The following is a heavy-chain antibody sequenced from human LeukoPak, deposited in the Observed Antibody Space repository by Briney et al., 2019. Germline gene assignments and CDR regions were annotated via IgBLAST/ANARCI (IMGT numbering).Heavy chain of an antibody. D-gene: IGHD3-10*02. CDR1: RYTFTNYG. V-gene: IGHV1-18*01. CDR2: ISASNGDT. CDR3: ARESYVERDDF. J-gene: IGHJ4*02. Sequence: GASVKVSYKASRYTFTNYGITWVRQAPGQGLEWMGWISASNGDTHYSEKFQDRITVTTDTSTSTAYMELRSLVSDDTAVYYCARESYVERDDFWGQGTLITVSS.